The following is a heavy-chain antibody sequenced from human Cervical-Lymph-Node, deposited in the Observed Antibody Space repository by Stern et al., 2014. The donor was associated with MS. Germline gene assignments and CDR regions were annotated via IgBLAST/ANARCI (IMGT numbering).Heavy chain of an antibody. J-gene: IGHJ4*02. V-gene: IGHV3-30*18. CDR2: IEHDGSDQ. Sequence: VQLVQSVGGVVQPGRSLRLSCVASGFRFRSYGMHWVRQAPGKGLEWLAAIEHDGSDQYYADSVKGRFTISRDNFQNTVYLQMNSLGPEDTAVYFCAKGGDFEGGGWGQGTLVTVSS. CDR3: AKGGDFEGGG. D-gene: IGHD2/OR15-2a*01. CDR1: GFRFRSYG.